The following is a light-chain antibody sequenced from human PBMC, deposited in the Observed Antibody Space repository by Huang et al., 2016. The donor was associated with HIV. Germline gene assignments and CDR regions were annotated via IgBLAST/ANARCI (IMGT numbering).Light chain of an antibody. Sequence: DIQMTQSPSSLSASVGDRVTITCRASQSISSYLNWYQQKPGKAPKLLIYAASKLQSGVPSRFSGSGSGTDFTLTISSLQPEDFATYYCQQSYSTLGLTFGGGTKVEIK. CDR3: QQSYSTLGLT. CDR2: AAS. V-gene: IGKV1-39*01. CDR1: QSISSY. J-gene: IGKJ4*01.